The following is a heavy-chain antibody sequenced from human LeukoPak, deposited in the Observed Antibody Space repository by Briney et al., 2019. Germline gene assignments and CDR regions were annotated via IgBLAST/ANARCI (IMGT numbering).Heavy chain of an antibody. J-gene: IGHJ3*02. CDR2: IYYSGST. D-gene: IGHD2-2*01. CDR3: ARADIVVVPAAADAFDI. V-gene: IGHV4-30-4*08. CDR1: GGSISSGDYY. Sequence: SQTLSLTCPVSGGSISSGDYYWSWLRQPPGKGLEWIGYIYYSGSTYYNPSLKSRVTISVDTSKNQFSLKLSSVTAADTAVYYCARADIVVVPAAADAFDIWGQGTMVTVSS.